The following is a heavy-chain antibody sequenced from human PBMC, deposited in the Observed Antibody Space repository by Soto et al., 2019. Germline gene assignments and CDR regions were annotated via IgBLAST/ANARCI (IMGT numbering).Heavy chain of an antibody. CDR2: IKSKTDGGTT. Sequence: GGSLRLSCAASGFTFSNAWMNWVRQAPGKGLEWVGRIKSKTDGGTTDYAAPVKGRFTISRDDSKNTLYLQMNSLKTEDTAVYYCTTLRGDYVWGSYRYTGMDIGSYGMDVWGQGTTVTVSS. CDR1: GFTFSNAW. V-gene: IGHV3-15*07. D-gene: IGHD3-16*02. CDR3: TTLRGDYVWGSYRYTGMDIGSYGMDV. J-gene: IGHJ6*02.